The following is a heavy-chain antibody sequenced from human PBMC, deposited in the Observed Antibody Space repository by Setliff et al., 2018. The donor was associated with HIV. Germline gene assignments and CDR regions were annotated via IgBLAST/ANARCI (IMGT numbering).Heavy chain of an antibody. V-gene: IGHV4-4*02. Sequence: SETLSLTCAVSGGSISSDNWWTWVRQPPGKGLEWIGEIYHSEYTNYNASLKSRVSMSVDKSKNQFSLKLTSVTAADTAVYYCARGHCSGTNCYGVDYYVMDVWGQGTTVTVSS. D-gene: IGHD2-2*01. CDR2: IYHSEYT. J-gene: IGHJ6*02. CDR3: ARGHCSGTNCYGVDYYVMDV. CDR1: GGSISSDNW.